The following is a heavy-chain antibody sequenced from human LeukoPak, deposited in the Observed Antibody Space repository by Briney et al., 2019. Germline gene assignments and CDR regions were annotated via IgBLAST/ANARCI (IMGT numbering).Heavy chain of an antibody. Sequence: GGSLRLSCAASGFTVSSNYMSWVRQAPGKGLEWVSFIYSGGSTYYADSVMGRFTISRDNSKNTLYLQMNSLRAEDTAVYYCARDVATMVRGVIIRDYYYGMDVWGQRTTVTVSS. J-gene: IGHJ6*02. CDR2: IYSGGST. CDR1: GFTVSSNY. V-gene: IGHV3-66*01. CDR3: ARDVATMVRGVIIRDYYYGMDV. D-gene: IGHD3-10*01.